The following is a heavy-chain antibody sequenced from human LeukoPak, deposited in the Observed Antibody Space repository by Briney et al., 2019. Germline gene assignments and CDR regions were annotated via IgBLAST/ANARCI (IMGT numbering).Heavy chain of an antibody. Sequence: ASVRVSCKASGYTFTGYYMHWVRQAPGQGLEWMGWINPNSGGTNYAQNFQGRVTMTRDTSISTAYMELSSLSSDDTAVYYCARDPRGSGLEMLFDPWGQGTLVTVSS. CDR2: INPNSGGT. V-gene: IGHV1-2*02. J-gene: IGHJ5*02. D-gene: IGHD6-19*01. CDR1: GYTFTGYY. CDR3: ARDPRGSGLEMLFDP.